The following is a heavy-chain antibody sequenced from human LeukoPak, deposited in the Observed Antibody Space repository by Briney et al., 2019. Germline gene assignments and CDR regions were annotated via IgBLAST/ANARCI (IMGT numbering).Heavy chain of an antibody. V-gene: IGHV1-69*05. CDR1: GGTFSSYA. D-gene: IGHD3-10*01. Sequence: GSSVKVSCKASGGTFSSYAISWVRQAPGQGLEWMGGIIPIFGTANYAQKFQGRVTITTDESMSTAYMELSSLRSEDTAVYYCARGSPLGWGVGWPHPFDYWGQGTLVTVSS. CDR3: ARGSPLGWGVGWPHPFDY. J-gene: IGHJ4*02. CDR2: IIPIFGTA.